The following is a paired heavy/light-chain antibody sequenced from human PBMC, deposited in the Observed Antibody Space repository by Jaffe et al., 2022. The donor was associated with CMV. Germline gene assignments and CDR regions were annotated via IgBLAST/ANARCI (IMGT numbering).Light chain of an antibody. CDR3: QQYHDPPT. CDR2: DAS. Sequence: DIQMTQSPSSLSASVGDRVTITCQASQDINVYLNWYQLKPGKAPKLLIYDASNLQTGVSSRFRGSRSGTDFIFTISSLEAEDIATYYCQQYHDPPTFGGGTKVEI. J-gene: IGKJ4*01. CDR1: QDINVY. V-gene: IGKV1-33*01.
Heavy chain of an antibody. CDR2: TYYRAEWYN. CDR3: ARQTTGTWGDYYFYNMDV. CDR1: GDSVSSHSAA. V-gene: IGHV6-1*01. D-gene: IGHD1-1*01. J-gene: IGHJ6*03. Sequence: QVQLQQSGPGLVKPSQTLSLTCAISGDSVSSHSAAWNWIRQSPSRGLEWLGRTYYRAEWYNDYAVSVKGRISINPDTSKNQFSLQLNSVTPDDTAVYYCARQTTGTWGDYYFYNMDVWDKGTTVTVSS.